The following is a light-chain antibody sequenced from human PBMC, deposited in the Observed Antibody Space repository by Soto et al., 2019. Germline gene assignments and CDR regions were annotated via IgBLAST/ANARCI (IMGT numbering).Light chain of an antibody. Sequence: VMKQAPATLSVSTGERVTLSFRASQTINNNVAWYQLKDGQVPRLLIYGASTRAADVPARFSGSGSGTEFTLTISSLQSEDFAVYYCHQYNNWPPIPFGQGTRLEIK. CDR1: QTINNN. J-gene: IGKJ5*01. V-gene: IGKV3-15*01. CDR3: HQYNNWPPIP. CDR2: GAS.